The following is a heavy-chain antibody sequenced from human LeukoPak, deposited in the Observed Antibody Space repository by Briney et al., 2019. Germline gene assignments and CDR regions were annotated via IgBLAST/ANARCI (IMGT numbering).Heavy chain of an antibody. CDR1: GFTFSSYG. CDR3: AKTQVDIVATIHAFDI. J-gene: IGHJ3*02. V-gene: IGHV3-23*01. CDR2: ISGSGGST. Sequence: GGSLRLSCAASGFTFSSYGMSWVRQAPGKGLEWVSAISGSGGSTYYADSVKGRFTISRDNSKNTLYLQMNSLRAEDTAVYYCAKTQVDIVATIHAFDIWGQGTMVTVSS. D-gene: IGHD5-12*01.